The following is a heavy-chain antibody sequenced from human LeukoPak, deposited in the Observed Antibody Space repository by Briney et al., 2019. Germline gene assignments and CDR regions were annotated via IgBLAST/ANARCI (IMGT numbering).Heavy chain of an antibody. CDR2: IKQDGSES. CDR1: GFTISSYW. CDR3: ARDQGVHCSGGACTAFDI. J-gene: IGHJ3*02. D-gene: IGHD2-15*01. V-gene: IGHV3-7*01. Sequence: QTGGSLRLSCAASGFTISSYWMSWVRQAPGKGLEWLANIKQDGSESYYVDSVKGRFTISRDNAKNSLYLQMNSLRAEDTAVYYCARDQGVHCSGGACTAFDIWGQGTMVAVSS.